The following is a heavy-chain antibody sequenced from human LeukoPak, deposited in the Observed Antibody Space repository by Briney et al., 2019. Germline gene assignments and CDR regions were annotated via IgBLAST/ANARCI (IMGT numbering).Heavy chain of an antibody. Sequence: GGSLRFSCAASGLTVSSSYMSGGRQAPGKGLEWVSIIYNDGSTYYADSMKGRFTISRDNSKNTLYLQVNSLRAEDTAMYYCARNILFAFDIWGQGTMVTVSS. J-gene: IGHJ3*02. CDR1: GLTVSSSY. V-gene: IGHV3-53*01. D-gene: IGHD2/OR15-2a*01. CDR3: ARNILFAFDI. CDR2: IYNDGST.